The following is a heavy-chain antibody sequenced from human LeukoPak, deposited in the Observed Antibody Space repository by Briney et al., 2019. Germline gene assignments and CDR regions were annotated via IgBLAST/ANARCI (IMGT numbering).Heavy chain of an antibody. Sequence: GGSLRLSCAASGFTFSSYWMSWVRQAPGKGLEWVANIKQDGSEKYYVDSVKGRFTISRDNAKNSLYLQTNNLRAEDTAVYFCVSGFLQWLYWGQGTLVTVSS. V-gene: IGHV3-7*01. CDR3: VSGFLQWLY. CDR2: IKQDGSEK. D-gene: IGHD3-3*01. CDR1: GFTFSSYW. J-gene: IGHJ4*02.